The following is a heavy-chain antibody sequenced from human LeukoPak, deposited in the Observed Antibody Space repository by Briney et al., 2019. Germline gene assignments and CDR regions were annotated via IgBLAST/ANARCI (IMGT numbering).Heavy chain of an antibody. CDR2: FDTGFGT. J-gene: IGHJ5*02. V-gene: IGHV3-23*01. CDR3: AREVASSWYLGWFDP. D-gene: IGHD6-13*01. Sequence: GGSLRLSCAASGFTFSTASLHWVRQAPGRGLEWVSAFDTGFGTYYPDSLKGRFTISRDNSKNTLYLQMNGLGAEDTAIYFCAREVASSWYLGWFDPWGQGTLVTVSS. CDR1: GFTFSTAS.